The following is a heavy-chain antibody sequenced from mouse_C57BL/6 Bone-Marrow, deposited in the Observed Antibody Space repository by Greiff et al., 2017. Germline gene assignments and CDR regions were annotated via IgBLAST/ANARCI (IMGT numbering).Heavy chain of an antibody. Sequence: QVQLQQPGAELVMPGASVKLSCKASGYTFTSYWMHWVKQRPGQGLEWIGEIDPSDSYTNYNQKFKGKSKLAVAKYSRTAYMQLSSLTSEDSAVYYCARERGFITTVVVPCDYWGQGTTLTGSS. V-gene: IGHV1-69*01. CDR1: GYTFTSYW. CDR3: ARERGFITTVVVPCDY. J-gene: IGHJ2*01. CDR2: IDPSDSYT. D-gene: IGHD1-1*01.